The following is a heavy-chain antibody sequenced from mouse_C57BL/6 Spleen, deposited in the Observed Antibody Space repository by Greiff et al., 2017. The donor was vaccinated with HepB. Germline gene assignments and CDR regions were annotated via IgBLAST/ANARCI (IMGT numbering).Heavy chain of an antibody. Sequence: EVKVVESGGGLVQPGGSLKLSCAASGFTFSDYYMYWVRQTPEKRLEWVAYISNGGGSTYYPDTVKGRFTISRDNAKNTLYLQMSRLKSEDTAMYYCARRVRLWYFDVWGTGTTVTVSS. J-gene: IGHJ1*03. CDR3: ARRVRLWYFDV. CDR1: GFTFSDYY. D-gene: IGHD2-14*01. CDR2: ISNGGGST. V-gene: IGHV5-12*01.